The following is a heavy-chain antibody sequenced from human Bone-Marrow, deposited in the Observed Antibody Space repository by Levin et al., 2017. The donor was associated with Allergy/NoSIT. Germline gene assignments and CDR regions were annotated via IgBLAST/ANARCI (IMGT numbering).Heavy chain of an antibody. D-gene: IGHD2-2*01. CDR3: AKEAPYCTSTDCYPRYFDY. CDR2: IGVGGGAT. CDR1: GFTFPSSD. V-gene: IGHV3-23*01. J-gene: IGHJ4*02. Sequence: GGSLRLSCAASGFTFPSSDMSWVRQAPGKGLEWVSGIGVGGGATYYADSVRGRFTISRDNSENTFYLEMHSLRAEDTALYYCAKEAPYCTSTDCYPRYFDYWGQGILVTVSS.